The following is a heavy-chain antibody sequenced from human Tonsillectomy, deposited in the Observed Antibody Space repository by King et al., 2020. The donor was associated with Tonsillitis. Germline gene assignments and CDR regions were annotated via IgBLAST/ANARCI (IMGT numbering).Heavy chain of an antibody. D-gene: IGHD1-14*01. CDR2: IWYDGSNK. V-gene: IGHV3-33*08. J-gene: IGHJ2*01. CDR3: ARGRTGFWYFDL. Sequence: HVQLVESGGGVVQPGRSLRLSCAASGFNFNRYGMHWVRQAPGKGLEWVAVIWYDGSNKYYADSVKGRFTISRDNSKNTLYLQMNSLRAEDTAVSYCARGRTGFWYFDLWGRGTLVTVSS. CDR1: GFNFNRYG.